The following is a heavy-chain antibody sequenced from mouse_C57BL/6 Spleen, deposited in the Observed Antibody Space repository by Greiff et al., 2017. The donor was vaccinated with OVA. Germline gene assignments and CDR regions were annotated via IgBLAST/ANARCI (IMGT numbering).Heavy chain of an antibody. CDR2: IYPSDSET. CDR1: GYTFTSYW. D-gene: IGHD3-2*02. Sequence: QVQLQQPGAELVRPGSSVKLSCKASGYTFTSYWMDWVKQRPGQGLEWIGNIYPSDSETHYNQKFKDKATLTVDKSSSTAYMQLSSLTSEDSAVYYCAKGLITAQAFAYWGQGTLVTVSA. J-gene: IGHJ3*01. V-gene: IGHV1-61*01. CDR3: AKGLITAQAFAY.